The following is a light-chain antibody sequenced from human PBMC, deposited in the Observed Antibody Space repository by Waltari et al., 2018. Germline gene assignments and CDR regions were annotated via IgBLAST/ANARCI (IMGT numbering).Light chain of an antibody. CDR1: SGSVPTNYY. CDR2: STN. J-gene: IGLJ3*02. Sequence: QTVVTPEPSFSVSPGGTVTLTCALSSGSVPTNYYTSWYQQTPGQAPRPLIYSTNTRSSGVPDRFSGSILGNKAVLTITGAQAHDEADYHCVLYMGGGVLFGGGTKLTVL. V-gene: IGLV8-61*01. CDR3: VLYMGGGVL.